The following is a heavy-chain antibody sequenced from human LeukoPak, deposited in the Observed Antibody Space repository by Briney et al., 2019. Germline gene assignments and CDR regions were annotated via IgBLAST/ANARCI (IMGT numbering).Heavy chain of an antibody. CDR2: ISSSGTTI. J-gene: IGHJ4*02. D-gene: IGHD2-21*02. V-gene: IGHV3-48*03. CDR3: AREVVVTAFDN. Sequence: GGSLRLSCAASGFTFSSYEMNWVRQAPGKGLEWVSYISSSGTTIYYADSVKGRFTISRDNAKNSLYLQMNSLRAEDTAVYYCAREVVVTAFDNWGQGTLVTVSS. CDR1: GFTFSSYE.